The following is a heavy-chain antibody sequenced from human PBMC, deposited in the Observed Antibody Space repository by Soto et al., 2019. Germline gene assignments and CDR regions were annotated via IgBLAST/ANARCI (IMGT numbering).Heavy chain of an antibody. Sequence: QVQLVQSGAEVKKPGSSVKVSCKASGGTFSSYAISWVRQAPAQGLEWIGGIIPICGTANYAQKFQGRVTITADGSTSAAYMELSSMRTDDTAVYYCARDRANGGYDVNNWFAPWGQGTLVTVAT. CDR2: IIPICGTA. CDR1: GGTFSSYA. D-gene: IGHD5-12*01. J-gene: IGHJ5*02. V-gene: IGHV1-69*01. CDR3: ARDRANGGYDVNNWFAP.